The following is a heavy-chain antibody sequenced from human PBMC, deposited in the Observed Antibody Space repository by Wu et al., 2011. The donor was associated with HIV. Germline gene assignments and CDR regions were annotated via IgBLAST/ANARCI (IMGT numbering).Heavy chain of an antibody. CDR3: ARDSTSWTRGGWFDP. J-gene: IGHJ5*02. Sequence: QVQLVQSGAEVKKLGSSVKVSCKASGVTFSDSSLNWVRQAPGQGPEWMGKIIPMSATADYAQKLRDRVMITADESTSTVYMELTSLKSDDTAVYYCARDSTSWTRGGWFDPWGQGTLVTVSS. CDR2: IIPMSATA. V-gene: IGHV1-69*13. CDR1: GVTFSDSS. D-gene: IGHD6-13*01.